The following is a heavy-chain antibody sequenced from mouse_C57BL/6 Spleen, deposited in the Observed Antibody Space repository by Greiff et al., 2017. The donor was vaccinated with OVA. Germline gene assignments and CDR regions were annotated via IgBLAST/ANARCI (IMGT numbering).Heavy chain of an antibody. Sequence: EVQLQQSGPELVKPGASVKISCKASGYTFTDYYMNWVKQSHGKSLEWIGDINPNNGGTSYNQKFKGKATLTVDKSSSTAYMELRSLTSEDSAVYYCARLWDYYGDWGQGTTLTVSS. V-gene: IGHV1-26*01. CDR3: ARLWDYYGD. J-gene: IGHJ2*01. CDR1: GYTFTDYY. D-gene: IGHD1-1*01. CDR2: INPNNGGT.